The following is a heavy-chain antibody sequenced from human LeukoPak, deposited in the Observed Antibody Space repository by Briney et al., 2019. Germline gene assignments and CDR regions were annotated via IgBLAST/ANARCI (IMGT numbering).Heavy chain of an antibody. CDR1: GFTFSTYA. J-gene: IGHJ4*02. CDR3: ARGGSSVTSDY. Sequence: GGSLRLSCTASGFTFSTYAMNWVRQAPGKGLEWVSGISGSGVSTYYADSVKGRFTISRDNARNSLYLQMNSLRAEDTAVYYCARGGSSVTSDYWGQGTLVTVSS. V-gene: IGHV3-23*01. D-gene: IGHD4-17*01. CDR2: ISGSGVST.